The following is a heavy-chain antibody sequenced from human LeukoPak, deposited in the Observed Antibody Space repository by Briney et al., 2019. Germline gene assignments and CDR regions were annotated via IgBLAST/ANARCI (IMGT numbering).Heavy chain of an antibody. CDR2: IYTSGST. Sequence: TSETLSLTCTVSGGSISSYYWSWIRQPAGKGLEWIGRIYTSGSTNYNPSLKSRVTISVDTSKNQFSLKLSSVTAADTAVYYCARRPPADPYYYYYYMDVWGKGTTVTISS. CDR1: GGSISSYY. CDR3: ARRPPADPYYYYYYMDV. V-gene: IGHV4-4*07. J-gene: IGHJ6*03.